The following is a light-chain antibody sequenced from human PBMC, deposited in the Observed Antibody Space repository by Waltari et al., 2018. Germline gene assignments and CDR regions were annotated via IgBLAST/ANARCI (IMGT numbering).Light chain of an antibody. CDR2: DAA. Sequence: DIQMTQSPSSLSTSVGDRVTIICRASRGIYAYLNWEQQQPGKAPKLLIDDAATLQRGVPTRFSGGVSGSDFTLTISDLQPDDFATYFCQQSYSAPFTFGRGTRLE. J-gene: IGKJ5*01. CDR1: RGIYAY. V-gene: IGKV1-39*01. CDR3: QQSYSAPFT.